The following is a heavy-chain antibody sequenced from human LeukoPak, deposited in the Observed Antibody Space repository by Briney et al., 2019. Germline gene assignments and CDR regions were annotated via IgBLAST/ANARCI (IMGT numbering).Heavy chain of an antibody. V-gene: IGHV1-2*02. CDR2: INPNSGGT. Sequence: ASVKVSCKASGYTFTGYYIHWVRQAPGQGLEWMGWINPNSGGTNSAQKFQGRVTMTTDTSTSTAYMELRSLRSDDAAVYYCARPRLWFGEGEYYFDYWGQGTLVTVSS. J-gene: IGHJ4*02. CDR3: ARPRLWFGEGEYYFDY. CDR1: GYTFTGYY. D-gene: IGHD3-10*01.